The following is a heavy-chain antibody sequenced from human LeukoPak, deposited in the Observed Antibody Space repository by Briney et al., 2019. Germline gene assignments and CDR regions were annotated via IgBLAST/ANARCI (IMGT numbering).Heavy chain of an antibody. CDR2: ISGSGGST. CDR3: AKGGRMVRGVIITTSQY. CDR1: GFTVTDNY. D-gene: IGHD3-10*01. J-gene: IGHJ4*02. V-gene: IGHV3-23*01. Sequence: GGSLRLSCAASGFTVTDNYMNWVRQSSGKGLEWVSAISGSGGSTYYADSVKGRFTISRDNSKNTLYLQMNSLRAEDTAVYYCAKGGRMVRGVIITTSQYWGQGTLVTVSS.